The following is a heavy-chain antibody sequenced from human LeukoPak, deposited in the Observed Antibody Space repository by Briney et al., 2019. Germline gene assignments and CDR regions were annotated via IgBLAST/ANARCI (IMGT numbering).Heavy chain of an antibody. J-gene: IGHJ5*02. V-gene: IGHV4-31*03. D-gene: IGHD3-16*01. Sequence: SETLSLTCTVSIGCISSGGYYSSWIRQHPGKGLEWMEYIYNSGSTYYNPSLKSRVTITVDTSKNQYSLKLRPVTAAATAVDYCARELEYYDYIWWRNCFDPWGQGTLVTVSS. CDR1: IGCISSGGYY. CDR2: IYNSGST. CDR3: ARELEYYDYIWWRNCFDP.